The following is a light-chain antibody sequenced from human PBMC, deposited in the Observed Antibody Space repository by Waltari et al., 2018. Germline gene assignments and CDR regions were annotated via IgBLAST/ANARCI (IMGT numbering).Light chain of an antibody. CDR1: QSVSRN. CDR3: QRTGPVA. CDR2: GAS. J-gene: IGKJ1*01. Sequence: EIVMTQSPATMSVSPGEGATLSCRASQSVSRNLAWYQQKPGQAPRLLIYGASTRATGIPARFSGSGSGTEFTLTISSLQSEDFAVYYCQRTGPVAFGQVTKVEIK. V-gene: IGKV3-15*01.